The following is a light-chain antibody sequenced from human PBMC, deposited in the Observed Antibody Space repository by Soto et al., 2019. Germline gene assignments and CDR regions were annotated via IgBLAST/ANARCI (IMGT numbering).Light chain of an antibody. CDR3: TSYPSSSTTDV. Sequence: QSALAQPASVSGSPGQSITISCTGTSSDVGGYNYVSWYQQHPGKAPKLMIYEVSNRPLGVSNRFSGSKSGNTASLTISGLQAEHEADYYCTSYPSSSTTDVLGNGTKVTV. CDR2: EVS. CDR1: SSDVGGYNY. J-gene: IGLJ1*01. V-gene: IGLV2-14*01.